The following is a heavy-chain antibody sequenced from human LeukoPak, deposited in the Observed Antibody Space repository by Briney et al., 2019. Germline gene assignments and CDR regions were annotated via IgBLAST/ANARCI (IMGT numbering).Heavy chain of an antibody. J-gene: IGHJ4*02. V-gene: IGHV3-33*01. CDR2: IWYDGSNK. CDR3: ARAYDFWSGYGDY. D-gene: IGHD3-3*01. CDR1: GFTFSSYG. Sequence: GGSLRLSCAASGFTFSSYGMHWVRQAPGKGLEWVAVIWYDGSNKYYADSVKGRFTISRDNSKNTLYLQMNSLRAEDTAVYYCARAYDFWSGYGDYWGQRTLVTVSS.